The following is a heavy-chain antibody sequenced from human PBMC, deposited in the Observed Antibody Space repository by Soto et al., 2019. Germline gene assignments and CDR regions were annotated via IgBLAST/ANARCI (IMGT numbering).Heavy chain of an antibody. CDR3: AKAAEMDIVLMVYAITYYFDY. Sequence: PGGSLRLSCAASGFTFSSYAMTWVRQAPGKGLEWVSAISGSGGSTYSADSVKGRFTISRDNSKNTLYLQMNSLRGEDTAVYYCAKAAEMDIVLMVYAITYYFDYWGQGTLVTVSS. CDR1: GFTFSSYA. V-gene: IGHV3-23*01. CDR2: ISGSGGST. J-gene: IGHJ4*02. D-gene: IGHD2-8*01.